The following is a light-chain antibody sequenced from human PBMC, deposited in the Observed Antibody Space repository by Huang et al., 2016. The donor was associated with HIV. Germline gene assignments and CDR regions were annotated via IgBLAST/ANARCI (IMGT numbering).Light chain of an antibody. Sequence: DIVMTQSPDYLAVSLGERATINYKSSQSVLYFANTKNYLAWYQQKPGQPPKLLVYWASTREFGVPDRFSGSGSGTDFTLTISGLQAEDVAVYYCQQYYNTPYTFGQGTKLEIK. CDR3: QQYYNTPYT. V-gene: IGKV4-1*01. CDR1: QSVLYFANTKNY. CDR2: WAS. J-gene: IGKJ2*01.